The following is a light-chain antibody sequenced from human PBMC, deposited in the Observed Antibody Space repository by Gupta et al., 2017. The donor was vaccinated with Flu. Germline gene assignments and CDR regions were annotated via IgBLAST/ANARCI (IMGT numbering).Light chain of an antibody. CDR3: SSYAGGISL. CDR2: DVT. CDR1: SSDVGGYNY. J-gene: IGLJ3*02. V-gene: IGLV2-8*01. Sequence: QSALTQPPSASGSPGQSVTISCTGTSSDVGGYNYVSWYQHHPGKAPKLMIYDVTERPSGVPDSFSGSKSGDTASLTVSGLQPEDEADYYCSSYAGGISLFGGGTKLTVL.